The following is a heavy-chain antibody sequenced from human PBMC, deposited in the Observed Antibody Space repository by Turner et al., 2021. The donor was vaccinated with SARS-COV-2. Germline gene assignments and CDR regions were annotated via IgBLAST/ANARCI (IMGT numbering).Heavy chain of an antibody. J-gene: IGHJ4*02. Sequence: QVQLQESGPGLVKPSETLSLTCTFSGGSISRYYWSWIRQPPGKGLEWIGYIYYSGSTNYNPSLKSRVTISVDTSKNQFSLKLSSVTAADTAVYYWAKDPGEGSFDYWGQGTLVTVSS. CDR1: GGSISRYY. CDR3: AKDPGEGSFDY. V-gene: IGHV4-59*01. D-gene: IGHD3-16*01. CDR2: IYYSGST.